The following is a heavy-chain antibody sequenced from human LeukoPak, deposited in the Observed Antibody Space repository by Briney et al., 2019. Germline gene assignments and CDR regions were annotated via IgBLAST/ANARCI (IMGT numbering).Heavy chain of an antibody. CDR1: GGSISSSSYY. CDR2: IYYSGTT. CDR3: ARRDSGWYYFHN. D-gene: IGHD6-19*01. V-gene: IGHV4-39*01. Sequence: PSGTLSLTCTVSGGSISSSSYYWGWIRQPPGKGLEWIESIYYSGTTYYNPSLKSRVTISVDTAKNQFSLKLSSVTAADTAVYYCARRDSGWYYFHNWGQGTLVTVSS. J-gene: IGHJ4*02.